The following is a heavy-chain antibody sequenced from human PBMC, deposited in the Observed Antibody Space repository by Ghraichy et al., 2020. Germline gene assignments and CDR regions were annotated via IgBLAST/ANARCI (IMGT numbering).Heavy chain of an antibody. V-gene: IGHV3-23*01. Sequence: GESLNISCAASGFTFSSYAMSWVRQAPGKGLEWVSAISGSGGSTYYADSVKGRFTISRDNSKNTLYLQMNSLRAEDTAVYYCAKGFKVSGVTYYYYGMDVWGQGTTVTVSS. D-gene: IGHD5/OR15-5a*01. J-gene: IGHJ6*02. CDR2: ISGSGGST. CDR1: GFTFSSYA. CDR3: AKGFKVSGVTYYYYGMDV.